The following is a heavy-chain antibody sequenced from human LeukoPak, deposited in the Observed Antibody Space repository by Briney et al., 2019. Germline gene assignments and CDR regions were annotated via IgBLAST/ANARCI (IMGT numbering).Heavy chain of an antibody. Sequence: GGSLRLSCAASGFTFSDYYMSWVRQAPGKGLEWVANIKQYGSEKYYVDSVKGRFAISRDKAKNSLYLQMNSLRAEDTAVYYCARVSIAAAGWGLLYNWFDPWGQGTLVSVSS. CDR1: GFTFSDYY. CDR3: ARVSIAAAGWGLLYNWFDP. CDR2: IKQYGSEK. J-gene: IGHJ5*02. V-gene: IGHV3-7*01. D-gene: IGHD6-13*01.